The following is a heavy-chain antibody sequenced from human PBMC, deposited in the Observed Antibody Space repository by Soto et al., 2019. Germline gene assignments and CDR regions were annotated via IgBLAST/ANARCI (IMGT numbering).Heavy chain of an antibody. J-gene: IGHJ4*02. CDR3: ARDSYYDILTDYFPFDY. CDR2: ISSSSSSI. D-gene: IGHD3-9*01. CDR1: GFIFSSYS. Sequence: GGSLRLSCAASGFIFSSYSMNWVRQAPGKGLEWVSHISSSSSSIYYADSVKGRFTISRDNAKNSLFLQMNSLRAEDTAVYYCARDSYYDILTDYFPFDYWGQGTLVTVSS. V-gene: IGHV3-48*01.